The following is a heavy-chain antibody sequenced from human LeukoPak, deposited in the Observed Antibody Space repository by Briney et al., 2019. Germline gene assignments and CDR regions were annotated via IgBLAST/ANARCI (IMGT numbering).Heavy chain of an antibody. V-gene: IGHV4-34*01. Sequence: PSETLSLTCAVYGGSFSGYYWSWIRQPPGKGLEWIGEINHSGSTNYNPSLKSRVTISVDTSKNQFSLKLSSVTAADTAVYYCAXGXCSGGSCHRGHWFDPWGQGTLVTVSS. CDR1: GGSFSGYY. D-gene: IGHD2-15*01. CDR3: AXGXCSGGSCHRGHWFDP. CDR2: INHSGST. J-gene: IGHJ5*02.